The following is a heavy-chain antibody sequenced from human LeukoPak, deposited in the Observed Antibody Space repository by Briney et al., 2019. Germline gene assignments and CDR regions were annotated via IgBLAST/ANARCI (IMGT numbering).Heavy chain of an antibody. V-gene: IGHV1-69*13. CDR1: GGTFTNYA. D-gene: IGHD4-17*01. CDR2: IIPLLGTL. Sequence: ASVKVSCKASGGTFTNYAISWVRQAPGQGLEWMGGIIPLLGTLNYAQKFQGRVTITADDSTSTAYMELTSLRSEDTAVYYCAEDSSMVTTRAPYYYYYLDVWGQGTTVTVSS. CDR3: AEDSSMVTTRAPYYYYYLDV. J-gene: IGHJ6*02.